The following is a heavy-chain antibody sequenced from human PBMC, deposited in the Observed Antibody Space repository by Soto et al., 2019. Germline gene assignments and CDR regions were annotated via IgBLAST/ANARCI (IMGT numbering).Heavy chain of an antibody. CDR1: GYTFTSYY. J-gene: IGHJ6*02. CDR3: ARGSLRFLEWSNYGMDV. Sequence: ASVKVSCKASGYTFTSYYMHWVRQATGQGLEWMGWMNPNSGNTGYAQKFQGRVTMTRNTSISTAYMELSSLRSEDTAVYYCARGSLRFLEWSNYGMDVWGQGTTVTVSS. V-gene: IGHV1-8*02. CDR2: MNPNSGNT. D-gene: IGHD3-3*01.